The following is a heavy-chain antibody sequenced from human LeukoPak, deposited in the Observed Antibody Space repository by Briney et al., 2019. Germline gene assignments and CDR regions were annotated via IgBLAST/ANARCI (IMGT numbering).Heavy chain of an antibody. CDR2: INPDSGYT. V-gene: IGHV1-2*02. D-gene: IGHD6-19*01. CDR3: TRGGPVAGTHKYFQH. CDR1: GYTLTELS. Sequence: GASVKVSCKVSGYTLTELSMHWVRQAPGQGLEWMGWINPDSGYTNYAQKFQGRVTMTRDTSINTAYMELSRLTSDDTAVYYCTRGGPVAGTHKYFQHWGQGTLVTVSS. J-gene: IGHJ1*01.